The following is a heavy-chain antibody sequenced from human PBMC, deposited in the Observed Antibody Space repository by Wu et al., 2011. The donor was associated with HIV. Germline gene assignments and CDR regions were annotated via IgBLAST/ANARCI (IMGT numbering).Heavy chain of an antibody. Sequence: QVQLVQSGAEVKKPGSSVKVSCRASGGTFSNYAIDWVRQAPGQGLEWMGRIIPVFGTAEYAQKFQDRVTITADKSTSTAYMELGSLRSEDTAVYYCARDGGEXKWNDKDGYWGQGTLVTVS. D-gene: IGHD1-1*01. CDR2: IIPVFGTA. CDR3: ARDGGEXKWNDKDGY. J-gene: IGHJ4*02. CDR1: GGTFSNYA. V-gene: IGHV1-69*14.